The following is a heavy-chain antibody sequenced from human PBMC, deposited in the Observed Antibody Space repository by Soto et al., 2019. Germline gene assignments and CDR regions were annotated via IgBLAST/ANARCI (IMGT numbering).Heavy chain of an antibody. CDR1: GDSISNYY. CDR2: IHTTENT. Sequence: SETLSLTCTVSGDSISNYYWSWIRQPAGKGMEWIGRIHTTENTNYNPSLRSRVTMSVDTSNNQFSLKLTSLTAADTAVYYCARALTSAAGLYFDYWGEGTLVTVSS. J-gene: IGHJ4*02. CDR3: ARALTSAAGLYFDY. D-gene: IGHD6-13*01. V-gene: IGHV4-4*07.